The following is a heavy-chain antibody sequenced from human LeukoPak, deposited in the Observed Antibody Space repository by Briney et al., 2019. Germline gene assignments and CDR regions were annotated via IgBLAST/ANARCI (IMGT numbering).Heavy chain of an antibody. J-gene: IGHJ3*02. CDR1: GGTFSSYA. V-gene: IGHV1-69*13. CDR2: IIPIFGTA. D-gene: IGHD1-26*01. Sequence: ASVKVSCKASGGTFSSYAISWVRQAPGQGLEWMGGIIPIFGTANYAQKFQGRVTITADESTSTAYMELSSLRSEDTAVYYCAREEWELSDAFDIWGQGTMVTVSS. CDR3: AREEWELSDAFDI.